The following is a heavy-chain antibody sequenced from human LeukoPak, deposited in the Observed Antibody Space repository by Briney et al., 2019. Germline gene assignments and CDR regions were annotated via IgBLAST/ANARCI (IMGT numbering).Heavy chain of an antibody. CDR1: GGSISSSSYY. V-gene: IGHV4-39*07. Sequence: SETLSLTCTVSGGSISSSSYYWGWIRQPPGKGLEWIGSIYYSGSTYYNPSLKSRVTISVDTSKNQFSLKLSSVTAADTAVYYCARGSGSPGYFDYWGQGTLVTVSS. CDR2: IYYSGST. J-gene: IGHJ4*02. D-gene: IGHD1-26*01. CDR3: ARGSGSPGYFDY.